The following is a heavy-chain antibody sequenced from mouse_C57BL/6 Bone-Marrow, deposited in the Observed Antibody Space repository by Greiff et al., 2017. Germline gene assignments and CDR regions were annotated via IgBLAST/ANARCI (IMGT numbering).Heavy chain of an antibody. CDR3: ARGGNYGDYYVDY. J-gene: IGHJ2*01. D-gene: IGHD2-1*01. V-gene: IGHV1-47*01. Sequence: VQGVESGAELVKPGASVKMSCKASGYTFTTYPIEWMTQNNGKSLAWIGNFHPYNDDTKYNEKFKGKATLTVEKSSSTVYLELSRVTSDDSAVYYWARGGNYGDYYVDYWGQGTTLTVSS. CDR1: GYTFTTYP. CDR2: FHPYNDDT.